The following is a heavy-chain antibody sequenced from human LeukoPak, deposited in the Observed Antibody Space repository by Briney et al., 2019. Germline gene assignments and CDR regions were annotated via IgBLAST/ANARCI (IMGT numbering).Heavy chain of an antibody. J-gene: IGHJ6*02. D-gene: IGHD3-3*01. CDR1: GFSFSSSA. Sequence: ASVKVSCKASGFSFSSSAMQWVRQARGQRLEWIGWIVVASGNTNYAQKFQERVTITRDMSTSTAYMELSSLRSEDTAVYYCATELRYLESDGTEVWGQGTTVTVSS. V-gene: IGHV1-58*02. CDR2: IVVASGNT. CDR3: ATELRYLESDGTEV.